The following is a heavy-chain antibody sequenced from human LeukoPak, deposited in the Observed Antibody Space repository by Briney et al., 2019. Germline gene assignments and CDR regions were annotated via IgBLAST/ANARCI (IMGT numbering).Heavy chain of an antibody. CDR3: ARVGESYYGGQVFDY. CDR2: IYYKGNT. V-gene: IGHV4-39*07. CDR1: GGSISSRSYF. J-gene: IGHJ4*02. Sequence: PSETLSLTCTVSGGSISSRSYFWGWIRQPPGKGLEWIGSIYYKGNTYFNPSLKSRVTISEDTSKNQFSLKLNSLTAADTAIYYCARVGESYYGGQVFDYWGQGTLVTVSS. D-gene: IGHD1-26*01.